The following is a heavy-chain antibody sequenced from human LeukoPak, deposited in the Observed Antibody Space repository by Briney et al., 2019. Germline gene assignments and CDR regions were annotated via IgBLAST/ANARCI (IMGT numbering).Heavy chain of an antibody. CDR3: ARGYCSGGGCYTAEYLPH. D-gene: IGHD2-15*01. CDR1: GYTFTNFE. J-gene: IGHJ1*01. Sequence: ASVKVSCKASGYTFTNFEINWGGQVAGQGLGWMGGMRPNSGETVNVQKFQGRVTMTRDISTSTAYMELTGLRSDDTAVYFCARGYCSGGGCYTAEYLPHWGQGTLVTVSS. CDR2: MRPNSGET. V-gene: IGHV1-8*02.